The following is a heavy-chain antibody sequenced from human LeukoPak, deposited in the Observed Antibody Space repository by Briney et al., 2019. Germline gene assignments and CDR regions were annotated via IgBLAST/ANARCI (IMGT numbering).Heavy chain of an antibody. J-gene: IGHJ6*02. D-gene: IGHD2-21*02. CDR3: ARDKRYYCGGDCYYYYGMDV. V-gene: IGHV4-34*01. CDR2: INHSGST. CDR1: GGSFSGYY. Sequence: SETLSLTCAVYGGSFSGYYWSWIRQPPGKGLEWIGEINHSGSTNYNPSLKSRVTISVDTSKNQFSLKLSSVTAADTAVYYCARDKRYYCGGDCYYYYGMDVWGQGTTVTVSS.